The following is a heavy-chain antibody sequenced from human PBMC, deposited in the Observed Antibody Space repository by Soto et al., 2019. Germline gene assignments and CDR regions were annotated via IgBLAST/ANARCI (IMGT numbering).Heavy chain of an antibody. CDR1: GFTFSSYA. D-gene: IGHD6-19*01. CDR3: ARERVAGYYYYGMDV. CDR2: ISYDGSNK. V-gene: IGHV3-30-3*01. Sequence: QVQLVESGGGVVQPGRSLRLSCAASGFTFSSYAMHWVRQAPGKGLEWVAVISYDGSNKYYADSVKGRFTISRDNSKNPLYLQMNSLRAEETAVYYCARERVAGYYYYGMDVWGQGTTVTVSS. J-gene: IGHJ6*02.